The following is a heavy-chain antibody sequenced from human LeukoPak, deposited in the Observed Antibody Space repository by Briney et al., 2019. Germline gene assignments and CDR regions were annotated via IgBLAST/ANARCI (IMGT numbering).Heavy chain of an antibody. CDR3: ARGRDYYDSSGYRIYYYYYGMDV. D-gene: IGHD3-22*01. CDR1: GDSVSSNSAA. Sequence: SQTLSLTCAISGDSVSSNSAAWNWIRQSPSRGLEWLGRTYYRSKWYNDYAVSVKSRITINPDTSKNQFSLQLNSVTPEDTAVYYCARGRDYYDSSGYRIYYYYYGMDVWGQGTTVTVSS. V-gene: IGHV6-1*01. J-gene: IGHJ6*02. CDR2: TYYRSKWYN.